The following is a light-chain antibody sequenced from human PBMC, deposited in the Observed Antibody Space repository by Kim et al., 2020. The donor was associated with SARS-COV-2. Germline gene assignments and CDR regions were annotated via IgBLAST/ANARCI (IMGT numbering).Light chain of an antibody. Sequence: SYELTQPPSVSVSPGQTASITCSGDDLGDKYACWYQQKPGQSPILVIYQDTKRPSGIPEQFSGSNSGNTATLTISGTQAMDEADYYCQAWDSTTVVFGGG. CDR2: QDT. V-gene: IGLV3-1*01. CDR3: QAWDSTTVV. CDR1: DLGDKY. J-gene: IGLJ2*01.